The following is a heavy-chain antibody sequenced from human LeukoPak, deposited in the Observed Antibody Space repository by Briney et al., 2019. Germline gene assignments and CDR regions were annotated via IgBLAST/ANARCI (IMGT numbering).Heavy chain of an antibody. CDR3: ARLNVEMATIDY. Sequence: PSETLSLTCTVSGGSISSYYWSWIRQPPAKGLEWMGYISYSGSANYNPSLKSRVTISVDTSKNQFSLKLSSVTAADTAVYYCARLNVEMATIDYWGQGTLVTVSS. D-gene: IGHD5-24*01. CDR1: GGSISSYY. CDR2: ISYSGSA. V-gene: IGHV4-59*01. J-gene: IGHJ4*02.